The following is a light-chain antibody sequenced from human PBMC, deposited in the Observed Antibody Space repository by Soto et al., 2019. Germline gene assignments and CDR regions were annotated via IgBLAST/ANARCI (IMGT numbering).Light chain of an antibody. V-gene: IGKV1-5*03. CDR2: KAS. CDR3: QQYNSYSWT. J-gene: IGKJ1*01. CDR1: QSISSW. Sequence: DIPMTQSPSTLSASVGDRVTITCRASQSISSWLAWYQQKPGKAPKLLIYKASSLESGVPSRFSGSGSVTEFTLTISNLQPDDFATYYYQQYNSYSWTVGQGTKVEIK.